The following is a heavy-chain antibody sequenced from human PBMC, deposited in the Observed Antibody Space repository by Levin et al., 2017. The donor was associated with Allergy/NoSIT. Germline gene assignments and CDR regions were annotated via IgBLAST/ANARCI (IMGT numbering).Heavy chain of an antibody. Sequence: PGGSLRLSCTASGFAFSNYAMHWVRQAPGKGLEWVAVISYDGYNKYYADSMKGRCAFSRDNSTNTLSLPVNSLRPEDTAVYYCAKDGFIKSGYYYYYMDGWGEGTTVTGSS. CDR1: GFAFSNYA. CDR3: AKDGFIKSGYYYYYMDG. J-gene: IGHJ6*03. V-gene: IGHV3-30*18. CDR2: ISYDGYNK. D-gene: IGHD1-26*01.